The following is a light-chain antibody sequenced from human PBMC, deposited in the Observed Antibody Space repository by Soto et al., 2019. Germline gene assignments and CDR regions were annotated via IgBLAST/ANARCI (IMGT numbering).Light chain of an antibody. CDR3: QQYNNWPLYT. CDR1: QSVSSN. Sequence: EIVMTQSPATLSVSPGDGATLSCRASQSVSSNLAWYQQKPGQAPSLLIYGASTRATGIPARFSGSGSGTEFTLTISSLQSEDFAVYYCQQYNNWPLYTFGQGTKLEIK. J-gene: IGKJ2*01. V-gene: IGKV3-15*01. CDR2: GAS.